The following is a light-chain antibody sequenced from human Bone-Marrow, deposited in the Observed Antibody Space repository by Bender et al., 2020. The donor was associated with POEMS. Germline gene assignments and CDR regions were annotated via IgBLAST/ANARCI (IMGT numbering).Light chain of an antibody. Sequence: QSALTQPASVSGSPGQSITISCTGTDSDVAKYTFVSWNQQHPGKAPKLIIYEASQRPSGVSIRFSGSKSGNTASLTVSGLQADDEADYYCNSYAGSDIVYVFGTGTKVTVL. CDR3: NSYAGSDIVYV. CDR1: DSDVAKYTF. CDR2: EAS. J-gene: IGLJ1*01. V-gene: IGLV2-23*01.